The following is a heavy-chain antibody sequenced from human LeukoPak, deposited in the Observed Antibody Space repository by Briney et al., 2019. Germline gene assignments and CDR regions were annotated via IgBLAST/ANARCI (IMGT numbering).Heavy chain of an antibody. V-gene: IGHV1-46*01. J-gene: IGHJ4*02. CDR2: INPSGGST. CDR3: AGDLASVVPAATFAY. CDR1: GYTFTSYY. D-gene: IGHD2-2*01. Sequence: ASVKVSCKASGYTFTSYYMHWVRQAPGQGLGWMGIINPSGGSTSYAQKFQGRVTMTRDMSTSTVYMELSSLRSEDTAVYYCAGDLASVVPAATFAYWGQGTLVTASS.